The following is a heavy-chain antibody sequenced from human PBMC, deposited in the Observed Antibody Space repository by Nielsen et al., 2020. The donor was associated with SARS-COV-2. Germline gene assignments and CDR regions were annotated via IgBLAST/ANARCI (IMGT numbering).Heavy chain of an antibody. Sequence: GESLKISCAASGFTFSSYWMHWVRQAPGKGLVWVSRINSDGSSTSYADSVKGRFTISRDNAKNTLYLQMNSLRTEDTALYYCAKGVLRFLEWLGPSGMDVWGQGTTVTVSS. CDR2: INSDGSST. CDR3: AKGVLRFLEWLGPSGMDV. CDR1: GFTFSSYW. V-gene: IGHV3-74*01. J-gene: IGHJ6*02. D-gene: IGHD3-3*01.